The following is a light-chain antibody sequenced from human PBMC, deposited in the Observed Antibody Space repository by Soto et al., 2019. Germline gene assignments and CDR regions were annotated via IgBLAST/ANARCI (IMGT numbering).Light chain of an antibody. J-gene: IGKJ2*01. CDR1: QGVSSSN. V-gene: IGKV3-20*01. CDR2: GAS. CDR3: QQYGSSQT. Sequence: EIVLTQSPGTLSLSPGERATLSCRASQGVSSSNLAWYQQKPGQAPRLLIYGASSRATGIPDRFSGSGSGTDFTLTISRLEPEDFAVYYCQQYGSSQTFGQGTKLEIK.